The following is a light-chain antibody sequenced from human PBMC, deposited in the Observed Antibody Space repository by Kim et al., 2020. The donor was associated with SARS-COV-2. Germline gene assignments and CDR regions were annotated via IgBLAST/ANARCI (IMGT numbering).Light chain of an antibody. V-gene: IGKV1-33*01. CDR2: DAS. Sequence: DIQMTQSPSSLSASVGDRVTITCQASQDISNYLNWYQQKPGKAPKLLIYDASNLETRVPSRFSGSGSGTDFTFTISSLQPEDIATYYCQQYDNLWTFGQGTKGDIK. CDR3: QQYDNLWT. J-gene: IGKJ1*01. CDR1: QDISNY.